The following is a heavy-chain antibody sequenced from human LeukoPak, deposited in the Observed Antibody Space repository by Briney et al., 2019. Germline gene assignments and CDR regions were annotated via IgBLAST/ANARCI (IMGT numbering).Heavy chain of an antibody. D-gene: IGHD3-22*01. CDR3: ARGLDSSGGGAFDI. CDR1: GYTFTSYG. CDR2: ISAYNGNT. V-gene: IGHV1-18*01. J-gene: IGHJ3*02. Sequence: ASVKVSCKASGYTFTSYGISWVRQAPGQGLEWMGWISAYNGNTNYAQKLQGRLTMTTDTSTTTAYMELSSLRSEDTAVYYCARGLDSSGGGAFDIWGQGTMVTVSS.